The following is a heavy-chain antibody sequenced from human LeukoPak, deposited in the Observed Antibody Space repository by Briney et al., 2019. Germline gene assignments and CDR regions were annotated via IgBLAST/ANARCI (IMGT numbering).Heavy chain of an antibody. CDR3: EGGATGLPEY. J-gene: IGHJ4*02. V-gene: IGHV3-74*01. CDR2: IDSDGTNR. Sequence: GGSLKLSCAASGFTFSRYWMHWVRQAPGKGLVWASRIDSDGTNRDYADSVKGRFTISRDNAKNTVYLQMNSLRDEDTAVYYCEGGATGLPEYWGQGSLVTVSS. CDR1: GFTFSRYW. D-gene: IGHD3-9*01.